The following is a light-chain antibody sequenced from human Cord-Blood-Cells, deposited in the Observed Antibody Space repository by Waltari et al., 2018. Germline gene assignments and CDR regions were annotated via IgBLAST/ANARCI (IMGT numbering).Light chain of an antibody. CDR1: SSDAGGYNY. V-gene: IGLV2-14*01. J-gene: IGLJ1*01. CDR2: EVS. Sequence: QSALTQPASVSGSPGQSITISCTRTSSDAGGYNYVPWYQQHPGKVPKRMIYEVSNRPAGVSNRFSGSKPGNTASLTISGLQAEDEADYYCSSYTSSSTPLYVFGTGTKVTVL. CDR3: SSYTSSSTPLYV.